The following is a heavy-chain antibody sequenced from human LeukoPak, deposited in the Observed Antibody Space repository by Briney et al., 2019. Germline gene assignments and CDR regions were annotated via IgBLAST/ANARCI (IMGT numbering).Heavy chain of an antibody. CDR3: AREGTYDILTGYSTSFDSFDI. V-gene: IGHV4-59*01. Sequence: SETLSLTCTVSGGSISNYYWNWIRQPPGKGLEWIGYIYYTGSTNYNPSLKSRVTISVDPSKNQFSLKVISVTAADAAVYYCAREGTYDILTGYSTSFDSFDIWGQGKMVTVSS. CDR2: IYYTGST. D-gene: IGHD3-9*01. J-gene: IGHJ3*02. CDR1: GGSISNYY.